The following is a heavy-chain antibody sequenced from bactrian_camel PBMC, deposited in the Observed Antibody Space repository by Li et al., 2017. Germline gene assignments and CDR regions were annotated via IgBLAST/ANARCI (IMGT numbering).Heavy chain of an antibody. D-gene: IGHD6*01. CDR3: AVDPKVPPYDCSSASSWGSLYTS. Sequence: VESGGGLVQLGGSLRLSCAASGFAFSSYYMTWVRQAPGRKREGVASIRYDDVGAYYADSAKGRFTISKDNGKNTVYLQMNDLKPEDTAIYYCAVDPKVPPYDCSSASSWGSLYTSWGQGTQVTVS. J-gene: IGHJ6*01. CDR2: IRYDDVGA. CDR1: GFAFSSYY. V-gene: IGHV3S40*01.